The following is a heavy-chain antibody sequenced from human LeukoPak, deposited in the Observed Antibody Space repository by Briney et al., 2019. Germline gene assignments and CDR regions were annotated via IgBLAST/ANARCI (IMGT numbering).Heavy chain of an antibody. Sequence: GGSLRLSCAASGFTFSSYAMSWVRQAPGKGLEWVSAISGSGGSTYYADSVKGRFTISRDNSKNTLYLQMNSLRAEDTTVYYCAKTPYFGYSYGYEDYWGQGTLVTVSS. J-gene: IGHJ4*02. V-gene: IGHV3-23*01. D-gene: IGHD5-18*01. CDR1: GFTFSSYA. CDR3: AKTPYFGYSYGYEDY. CDR2: ISGSGGST.